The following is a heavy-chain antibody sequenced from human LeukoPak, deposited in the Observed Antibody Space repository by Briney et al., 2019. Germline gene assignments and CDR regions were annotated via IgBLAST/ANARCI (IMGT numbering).Heavy chain of an antibody. V-gene: IGHV4-31*01. CDR2: IYYSGST. Sequence: PSETLSLTCTVSGGSISSGGYYWSWIRQHPGKGLEWIGYIYYSGSTYYNPSLKSLVTISVDTSNNQFSLKLSSVTAADTAVYYCARASIKLKLNYFYYWGQGTLVTVSS. CDR3: ARASIKLKLNYFYY. CDR1: GGSISSGGYY. J-gene: IGHJ4*02. D-gene: IGHD1-7*01.